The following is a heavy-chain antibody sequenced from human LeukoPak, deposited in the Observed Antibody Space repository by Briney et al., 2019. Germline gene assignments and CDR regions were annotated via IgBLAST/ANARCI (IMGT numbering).Heavy chain of an antibody. CDR3: AKDIRIAVAGTLDY. Sequence: AGGSLRLSCAASGFTFSSYGMSWVRQAPGKGLEWVSAISGSGGSTYYADSVKGRFTISRDNSKNTLYLQMNSLRAEDTAVYYCAKDIRIAVAGTLDYWGQGTLVTVSS. V-gene: IGHV3-23*01. CDR2: ISGSGGST. D-gene: IGHD6-19*01. J-gene: IGHJ4*02. CDR1: GFTFSSYG.